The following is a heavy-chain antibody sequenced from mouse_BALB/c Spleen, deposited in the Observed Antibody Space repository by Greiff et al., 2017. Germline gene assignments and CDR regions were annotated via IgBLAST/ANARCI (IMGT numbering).Heavy chain of an antibody. V-gene: IGHV1S81*02. CDR1: GYTFTSYW. D-gene: IGHD1-1*01. CDR2: INPSNGRT. J-gene: IGHJ3*01. Sequence: VQLQQPGAELVKPGASVKLSCKASGYTFTSYWMHWVKQRPGQGLEWIGEINPSNGRTNYNEKFKSKATLTVDKSSSTAYMQLSSLTSEDSAVYYCARDYYGRGFAYWGQETLVTVSA. CDR3: ARDYYGRGFAY.